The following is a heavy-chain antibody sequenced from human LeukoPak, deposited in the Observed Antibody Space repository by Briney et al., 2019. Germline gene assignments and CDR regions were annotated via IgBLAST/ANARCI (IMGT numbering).Heavy chain of an antibody. D-gene: IGHD3-10*01. CDR1: GFTFSSYE. Sequence: GGSLRLSCAASGFTFSSYEMNWVRQAPGKGLEWVSYISSSGSAIYYADSVKGRFTISRDNAKNSLYLQMNSLRAEDTAVYYCARGGYYGPGNPVSWGQGTLVTVSS. CDR3: ARGGYYGPGNPVS. V-gene: IGHV3-48*03. CDR2: ISSSGSAI. J-gene: IGHJ4*02.